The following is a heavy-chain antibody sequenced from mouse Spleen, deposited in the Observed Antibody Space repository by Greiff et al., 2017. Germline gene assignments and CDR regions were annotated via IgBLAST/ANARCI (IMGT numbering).Heavy chain of an antibody. J-gene: IGHJ3*01. CDR3: ARALHYYDGSSSFAY. CDR2: IYPGSGNT. Sequence: VQLQQSGAELVRPGASVKLSCKASGYTFTDYYINWVKQRPGQGLEWIARIYPGSGNTYYNEKFKGKATLTAEKSSSTAYMQLSSLTSEDSAVYFCARALHYYDGSSSFAYWGQGTLVTVSA. D-gene: IGHD1-1*01. CDR1: GYTFTDYY. V-gene: IGHV1-76*01.